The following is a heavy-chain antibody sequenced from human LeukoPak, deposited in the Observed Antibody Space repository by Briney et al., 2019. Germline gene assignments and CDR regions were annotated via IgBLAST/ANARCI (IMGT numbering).Heavy chain of an antibody. Sequence: SETLSLTCTVSGGSISSSSYYWGWIRQPPGKGLEWIGSIYYSGSTYYNPSLKSRVTISVDTSKNQFSLKLSSVTAADTAVYYCARDRWSIAAATTSAVDCWGQGTLVTVSS. J-gene: IGHJ4*02. CDR2: IYYSGST. CDR1: GGSISSSSYY. V-gene: IGHV4-39*07. CDR3: ARDRWSIAAATTSAVDC. D-gene: IGHD6-13*01.